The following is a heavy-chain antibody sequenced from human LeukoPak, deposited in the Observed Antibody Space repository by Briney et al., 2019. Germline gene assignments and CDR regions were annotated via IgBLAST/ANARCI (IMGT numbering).Heavy chain of an antibody. CDR2: ISSSSTI. D-gene: IGHD3-3*01. CDR1: GFTFSSYS. J-gene: IGHJ3*02. Sequence: GGSLRLSCAASGFTFSSYSMNWVRQAPGKGLEWVSYISSSSTIYYADSVKGRFTISRDNAKNSLYLQMNSLRAEDTAVYYCASLDFWSGSDAFDIWGQGTMVTVSS. V-gene: IGHV3-48*01. CDR3: ASLDFWSGSDAFDI.